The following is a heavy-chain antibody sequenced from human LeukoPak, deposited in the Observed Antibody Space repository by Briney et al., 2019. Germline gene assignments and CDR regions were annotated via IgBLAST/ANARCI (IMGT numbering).Heavy chain of an antibody. CDR2: ISGSSSHI. J-gene: IGHJ4*02. V-gene: IGHV3-11*06. D-gene: IGHD6-19*01. CDR3: VRGLGKDGSGWPY. CDR1: GFTFSDYY. Sequence: PGGSLRLSCEASGFTFSDYYLSWIRQAPGKGLEWISYISGSSSHINYADSVKGRFTISRDNAKKSVYLQMDSLRVEDTAVYYCVRGLGKDGSGWPYWGQGTLVTVSS.